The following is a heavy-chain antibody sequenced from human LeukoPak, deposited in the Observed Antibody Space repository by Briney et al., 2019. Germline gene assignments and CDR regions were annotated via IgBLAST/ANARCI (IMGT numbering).Heavy chain of an antibody. D-gene: IGHD1-26*01. V-gene: IGHV3-7*01. CDR3: AKGHGWEASYYYYYMDV. Sequence: ETLSLTCTVSGYSISSGYYWGWIRQPPGKGLEWVANIKQDGSEKYYVDSVKGRFTISRDNAKNSLYLQMNSLRAEDTAVYYCAKGHGWEASYYYYYMDVWGKGTTVTISS. CDR2: IKQDGSEK. J-gene: IGHJ6*03. CDR1: GYSISSGYY.